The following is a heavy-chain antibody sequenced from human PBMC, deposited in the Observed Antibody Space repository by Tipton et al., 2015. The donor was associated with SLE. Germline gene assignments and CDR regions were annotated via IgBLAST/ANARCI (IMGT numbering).Heavy chain of an antibody. CDR2: IIHSGVT. Sequence: GLVKPSQTLYLTCAVYGESFNGYFWTWIRQPPGKGLEWIAEIIHSGVTNYNPSLRSRVTISVDMSKNQVSLKLSSVTAADTAVYYCARVAPTEVFDYWGQGTLVTVSS. V-gene: IGHV4-34*12. CDR1: GESFNGYF. CDR3: ARVAPTEVFDY. D-gene: IGHD1-1*01. J-gene: IGHJ4*02.